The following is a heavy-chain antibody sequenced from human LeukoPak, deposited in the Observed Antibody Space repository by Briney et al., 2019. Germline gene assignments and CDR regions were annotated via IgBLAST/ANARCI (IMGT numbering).Heavy chain of an antibody. V-gene: IGHV4-4*02. CDR1: GGSISSSNW. CDR2: IYHSGST. CDR3: ARGFPSTGSGSYYRLVGSGWFDP. D-gene: IGHD3-10*01. J-gene: IGHJ5*02. Sequence: SGTLSLTCAVSGGSISSSNWWSWVRQPPGKGLEWIGEIYHSGSTNYNPSLKSRVTISVDTSKNQFSLKLSSVTAADTAVYYCARGFPSTGSGSYYRLVGSGWFDPWGQGTLVTVSS.